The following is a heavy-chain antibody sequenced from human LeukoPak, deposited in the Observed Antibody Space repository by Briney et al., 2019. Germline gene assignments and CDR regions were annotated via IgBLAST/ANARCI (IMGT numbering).Heavy chain of an antibody. V-gene: IGHV4-39*07. Sequence: PSETLSLTCTVSGGSISSGSYYWGWIRQPPGKGLEWVGSIYYSGSTYYNPSLKSRVTISVDTSKNQFSLKLSSVTAADTAVYYCARGRNYYDSSGYPHLFYYWGQGTLVIVSS. CDR2: IYYSGST. CDR3: ARGRNYYDSSGYPHLFYY. J-gene: IGHJ4*02. CDR1: GGSISSGSYY. D-gene: IGHD3-22*01.